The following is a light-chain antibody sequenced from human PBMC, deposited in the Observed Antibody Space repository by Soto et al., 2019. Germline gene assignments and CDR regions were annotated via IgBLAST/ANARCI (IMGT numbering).Light chain of an antibody. Sequence: IELTQSPYSLFASVGDRFTITCRASQGISSYLAWYQQKPGKAPKLLIYAASTLQSGVPSRFSGSGSGTDFTLTISSLQPEDFASYYCQQLNSYPLTFGGGTKVDI. V-gene: IGKV1-9*01. CDR3: QQLNSYPLT. CDR1: QGISSY. CDR2: AAS. J-gene: IGKJ4*01.